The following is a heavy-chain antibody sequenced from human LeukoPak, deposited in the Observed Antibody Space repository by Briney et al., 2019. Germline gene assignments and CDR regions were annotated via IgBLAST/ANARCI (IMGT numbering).Heavy chain of an antibody. D-gene: IGHD6-13*01. V-gene: IGHV1-18*01. J-gene: IGHJ4*02. CDR3: ARVRTPLKYSSSWYGRQPHDY. Sequence: ASVKVSCKASGYAFTSYGISWVRQAPGQGVEWMGWISAYNGNTNYAQKLQGRVTMTTDTSTSTAYMELRSLRSDDTAVYYCARVRTPLKYSSSWYGRQPHDYWGQGTLVTVSS. CDR1: GYAFTSYG. CDR2: ISAYNGNT.